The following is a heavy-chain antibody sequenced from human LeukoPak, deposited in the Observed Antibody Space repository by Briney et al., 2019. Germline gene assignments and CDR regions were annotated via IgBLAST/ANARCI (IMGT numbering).Heavy chain of an antibody. Sequence: GGSLRLSCAASGFTFSSYGMHWVRQAPGKGLEWVAFIRYDGSNKYYADSVKGRFTISRDNSKNTLYLQMNSLRAEDTAVYYCARDRGSGWYNAYYYYMDVWGKGTTVTISS. J-gene: IGHJ6*03. CDR1: GFTFSSYG. CDR2: IRYDGSNK. D-gene: IGHD6-19*01. V-gene: IGHV3-30*02. CDR3: ARDRGSGWYNAYYYYMDV.